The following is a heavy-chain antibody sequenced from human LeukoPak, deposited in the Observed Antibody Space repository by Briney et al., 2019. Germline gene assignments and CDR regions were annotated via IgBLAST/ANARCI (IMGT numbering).Heavy chain of an antibody. D-gene: IGHD3-10*01. V-gene: IGHV3-74*01. Sequence: GGSLRLSCAASGFPLSIFWMFWVRHAPGKGPVWVSRISGEGSTTTYADSVKGRFTISRDNAKNMVYLQMNSLRPGDMALDYCVKAQYLSFDVLDSWGQGTMVTVSS. CDR1: GFPLSIFW. J-gene: IGHJ3*02. CDR3: VKAQYLSFDVLDS. CDR2: ISGEGSTT.